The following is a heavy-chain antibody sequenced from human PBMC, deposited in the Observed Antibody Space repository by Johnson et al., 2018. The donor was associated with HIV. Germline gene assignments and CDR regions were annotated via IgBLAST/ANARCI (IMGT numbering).Heavy chain of an antibody. CDR3: ARAPGGAFDI. Sequence: AQLVESGGGVIRPGGSLRLSCVASGFTFDDYGMNWVRQAPGKGLEWVSGINWNGGSTGYADSVKGRSTISRENAKNSLYLQMNSLRAGDTAVYYCARAPGGAFDIWGQGTMVTVSS. CDR1: GFTFDDYG. D-gene: IGHD1-14*01. J-gene: IGHJ3*02. CDR2: INWNGGST. V-gene: IGHV3-20*04.